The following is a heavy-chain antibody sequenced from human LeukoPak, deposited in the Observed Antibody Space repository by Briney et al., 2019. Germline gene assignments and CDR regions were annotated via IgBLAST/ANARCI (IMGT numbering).Heavy chain of an antibody. D-gene: IGHD3-16*01. Sequence: GGSLRLSCAASGFTFSSYAMNWVRQAPGKGLEWISYITSGAGSTKYADSVKGRFTISRDKAKNSVALQLNCLKAEDTAVYYCTKERRGTYYAFESWGQGTLVTVSS. J-gene: IGHJ4*02. CDR2: ITSGAGST. CDR3: TKERRGTYYAFES. CDR1: GFTFSSYA. V-gene: IGHV3-23*01.